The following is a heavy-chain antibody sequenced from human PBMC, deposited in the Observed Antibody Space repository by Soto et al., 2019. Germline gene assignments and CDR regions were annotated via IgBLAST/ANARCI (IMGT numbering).Heavy chain of an antibody. CDR1: GGSISSGDYY. CDR2: IYYSGST. J-gene: IGHJ5*02. Sequence: PSETLSLTCTVSGGSISSGDYYWSWIRQPPGKGLEWIGYIYYSGSTYYNPSLKSRVTISLDTSKNQFSLKLSSVTAADTAVYYCARDPFAVSEGGSFDPWGQGTLVTVSS. D-gene: IGHD5-12*01. V-gene: IGHV4-30-4*01. CDR3: ARDPFAVSEGGSFDP.